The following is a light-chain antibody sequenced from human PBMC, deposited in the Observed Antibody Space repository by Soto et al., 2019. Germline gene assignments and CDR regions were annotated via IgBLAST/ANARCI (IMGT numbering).Light chain of an antibody. Sequence: HTVVTQEPSFSVSPGGTVKLTCGLSFGSASTTYYPSWYQQTPGQAPRTLISSTNSRSSGVPDRFSGSILGDKADLTITGAHADDESDYYCVLYMGGGISVFGGGTQLTVL. V-gene: IGLV8-61*01. CDR3: VLYMGGGISV. CDR1: FGSASTTYY. J-gene: IGLJ2*01. CDR2: STN.